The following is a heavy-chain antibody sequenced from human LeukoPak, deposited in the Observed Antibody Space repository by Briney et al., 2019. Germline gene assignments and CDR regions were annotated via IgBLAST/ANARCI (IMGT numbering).Heavy chain of an antibody. Sequence: GESLKISCKGSGYSFTSYWVGWVRQMPGKGPEWMGIIYPGDSDTRYSPSFQGQVTISADKSISTAYLQWSSLKASDTAMYYCARLRDSSGYYFDYWGQGTLVTVSS. V-gene: IGHV5-51*01. D-gene: IGHD3-22*01. CDR2: IYPGDSDT. CDR3: ARLRDSSGYYFDY. CDR1: GYSFTSYW. J-gene: IGHJ4*02.